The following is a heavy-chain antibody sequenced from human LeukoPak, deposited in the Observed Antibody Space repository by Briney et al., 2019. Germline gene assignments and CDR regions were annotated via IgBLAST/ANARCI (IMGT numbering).Heavy chain of an antibody. CDR2: MNPNSGNT. V-gene: IGHV1-8*01. Sequence: AASVTVSCKASGYTFTSYDINWVRQATGQGLEWMGWMNPNSGNTGYAQKFQGRVTMTRNTSISTAYMELSSLRSEDTAVYYCARGYCSGGSCVDYWGQGTLVTVSS. J-gene: IGHJ4*02. D-gene: IGHD2-15*01. CDR1: GYTFTSYD. CDR3: ARGYCSGGSCVDY.